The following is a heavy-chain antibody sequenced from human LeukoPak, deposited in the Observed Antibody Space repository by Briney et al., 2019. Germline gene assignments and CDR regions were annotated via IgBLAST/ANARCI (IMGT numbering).Heavy chain of an antibody. CDR1: GFTFSSYW. D-gene: IGHD6-19*01. V-gene: IGHV3-7*01. CDR2: IKQDGSEK. CDR3: ARENTAVAGTHRFDP. Sequence: GGSLRLSCAASGFTFSSYWMSWVRQAPGKGLKWVANIKQDGSEKYYVDSVKGRFTISRDNAKNSLYLQMNSLKAEDTAVYYCARENTAVAGTHRFDPWGQGTLVTVSS. J-gene: IGHJ5*02.